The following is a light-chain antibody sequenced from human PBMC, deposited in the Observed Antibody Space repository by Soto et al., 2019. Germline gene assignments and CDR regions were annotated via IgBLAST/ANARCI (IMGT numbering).Light chain of an antibody. Sequence: DIEMTQSPSSLSASLGDRVTITCRASQGIRNDLGWYQQKPGNAPTRLLYTTSTMASGVPSRFSGSGSGLEFTLTISSLEPEDCANYYCLQHNTYPLTFGGGTKVEIK. J-gene: IGKJ4*01. CDR1: QGIRND. CDR2: TTS. V-gene: IGKV1-17*01. CDR3: LQHNTYPLT.